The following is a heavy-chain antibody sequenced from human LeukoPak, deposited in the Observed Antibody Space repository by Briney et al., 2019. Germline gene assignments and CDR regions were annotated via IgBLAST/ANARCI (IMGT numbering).Heavy chain of an antibody. Sequence: GGSLRLSCAASGFTFSSYAMSWVRRAPGKGLECVSAISDSGGNTYYADFVRRRLTISRDNSKNTLYLQMNSLRGDDTAVYYCANSPGTGHYWGQGALVSVSS. D-gene: IGHD3/OR15-3a*01. J-gene: IGHJ4*02. CDR3: ANSPGTGHY. CDR2: ISDSGGNT. V-gene: IGHV3-23*01. CDR1: GFTFSSYA.